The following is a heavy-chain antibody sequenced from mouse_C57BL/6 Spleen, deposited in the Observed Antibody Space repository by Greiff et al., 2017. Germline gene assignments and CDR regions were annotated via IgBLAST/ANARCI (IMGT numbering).Heavy chain of an antibody. J-gene: IGHJ3*01. Sequence: VQLQQSGPELVKPGASVKISCKASGYSFTGYYMTWVKQSPEKSLEWIGEINPSTGGTNYNTKFKAKATLTVDKSSSTAYMQLKSLTSEDSAVYYCARREGWFAYWGQGTLVTVSA. CDR1: GYSFTGYY. V-gene: IGHV1-42*01. CDR3: ARREGWFAY. CDR2: INPSTGGT.